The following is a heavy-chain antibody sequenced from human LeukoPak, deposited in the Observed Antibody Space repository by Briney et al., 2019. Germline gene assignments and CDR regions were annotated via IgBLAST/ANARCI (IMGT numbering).Heavy chain of an antibody. V-gene: IGHV4-34*01. J-gene: IGHJ4*02. D-gene: IGHD4-11*01. Sequence: SETLSLTCAVYGGSFSGYYWSWIRQPPGKGLEWIGEINHSGSTNYNPSLKSRVTLSIDTSRNQFSLTLTSVTAADTALYYCVRAEINDYSRYWGQGIPVIVSS. CDR1: GGSFSGYY. CDR3: VRAEINDYSRY. CDR2: INHSGST.